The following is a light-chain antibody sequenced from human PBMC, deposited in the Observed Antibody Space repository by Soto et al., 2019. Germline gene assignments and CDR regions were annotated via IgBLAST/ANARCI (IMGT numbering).Light chain of an antibody. CDR2: EVS. V-gene: IGLV2-8*01. Sequence: QSVLTQPPSASGSPGQSVTISCTGTSSDVGGYNYVSWYQQHPGKAPKLMIYEVSKRPSGVPDRLSGSKSGNTASLTVSGLQAEDEADSYCSSYGGNNNYVFGTGTKVTVL. J-gene: IGLJ1*01. CDR3: SSYGGNNNYV. CDR1: SSDVGGYNY.